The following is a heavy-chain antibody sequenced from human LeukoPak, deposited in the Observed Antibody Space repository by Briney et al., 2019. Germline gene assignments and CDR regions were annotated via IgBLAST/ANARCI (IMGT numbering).Heavy chain of an antibody. D-gene: IGHD4-17*01. CDR3: AKSISYGDYRANWYFDP. CDR2: ISGSGGST. CDR1: GFTFSSYA. V-gene: IGHV3-23*01. Sequence: GGSLRLSCAASGFTFSSYAMSWVRQAPGKGLEWVSAISGSGGSTYYADSVKGRFTISRDNSKNTLYLQMNSLRAEDTAVYYCAKSISYGDYRANWYFDPWGRGTLVAVSS. J-gene: IGHJ2*01.